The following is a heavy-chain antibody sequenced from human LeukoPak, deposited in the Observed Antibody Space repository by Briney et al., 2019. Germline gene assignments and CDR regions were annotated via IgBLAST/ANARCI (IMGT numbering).Heavy chain of an antibody. Sequence: PSETLSLXCAVYGGSFSGYYWSWIRQPPGKGLEWIGEINHSGSTNYNPSLKSRVTISADTSKNQFSLKVRSVTAADTAVYYCTSSFLGYCSGGSCYPNYWGQGTLVTVSS. CDR3: TSSFLGYCSGGSCYPNY. CDR2: INHSGST. D-gene: IGHD2-15*01. V-gene: IGHV4-34*01. CDR1: GGSFSGYY. J-gene: IGHJ4*02.